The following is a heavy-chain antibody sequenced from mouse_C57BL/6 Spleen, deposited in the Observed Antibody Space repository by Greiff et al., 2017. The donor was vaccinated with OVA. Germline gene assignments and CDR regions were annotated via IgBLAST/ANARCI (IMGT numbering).Heavy chain of an antibody. CDR2: ISSGGDYT. J-gene: IGHJ2*01. Sequence: DVMLVESGEGLVKPGGSLKLSCAASGFTFSSYAMSWVRQTPEKRLEWVAYISSGGDYTYYADTVKGRITISRDNTRNTLYLQLSSLKSEDTAMYYCTRVYSNCPDYWGQGTTLTVSS. D-gene: IGHD2-5*01. V-gene: IGHV5-9-1*02. CDR3: TRVYSNCPDY. CDR1: GFTFSSYA.